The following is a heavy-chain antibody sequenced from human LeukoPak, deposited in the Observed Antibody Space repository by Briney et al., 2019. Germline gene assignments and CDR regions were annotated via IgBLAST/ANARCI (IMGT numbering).Heavy chain of an antibody. J-gene: IGHJ3*02. V-gene: IGHV1-8*02. CDR3: ARGFDSSGYYFTPGAFDI. D-gene: IGHD3-22*01. Sequence: GASVKVSCKASGYTFTSYDINWVRQATGQGLEWMGWMNPNSGNTGYAQKFQGRVTMTRNTSISTAYMELSSLRSEDTAVYYCARGFDSSGYYFTPGAFDIWGQGTMVTVSS. CDR1: GYTFTSYD. CDR2: MNPNSGNT.